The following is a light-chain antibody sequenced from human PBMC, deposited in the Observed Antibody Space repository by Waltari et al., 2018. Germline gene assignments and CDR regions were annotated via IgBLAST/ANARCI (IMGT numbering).Light chain of an antibody. CDR2: AAS. CDR1: QSISSY. CDR3: QQSYSTPVT. J-gene: IGKJ1*01. Sequence: DIQMTQSPSSLSASVGDRVTITCRASQSISSYLNWYQQKPGKAPKLLIYAASSLQSGVPSRFSGSGSGTDFTLTISSLQPEDFATYYCQQSYSTPVTFGQGNKVHLK. V-gene: IGKV1-39*01.